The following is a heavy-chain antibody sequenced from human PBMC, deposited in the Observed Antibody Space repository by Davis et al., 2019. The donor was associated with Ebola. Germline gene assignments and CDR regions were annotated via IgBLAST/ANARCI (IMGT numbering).Heavy chain of an antibody. D-gene: IGHD5-18*01. J-gene: IGHJ6*02. Sequence: GGSLRLSCAASGFTVSSNYMSWVRQAPGKGLEWVSLISGDGGSTYYADSVKGRFTISRDNSKNSLYLQMNSLRTEDTALYYCAKSQKNEGYSYGYSYYYYGMDVWGQGTTVTVSS. CDR3: AKSQKNEGYSYGYSYYYYGMDV. V-gene: IGHV3-43*02. CDR1: GFTVSSNY. CDR2: ISGDGGST.